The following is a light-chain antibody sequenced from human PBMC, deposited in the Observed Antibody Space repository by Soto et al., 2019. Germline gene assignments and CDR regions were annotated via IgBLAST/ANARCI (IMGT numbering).Light chain of an antibody. V-gene: IGKV3-20*01. Sequence: EVVMTQSPAILSVSPGERAIVSCRASQSVGSNLAWYQQKPGQAPRLLIYGASSRATGIPDRFSGSGSGTDFTLTISRLEPEDFAVYYCQQYGSSTWTFGQGTKVDIK. CDR2: GAS. CDR1: QSVGSN. CDR3: QQYGSSTWT. J-gene: IGKJ1*01.